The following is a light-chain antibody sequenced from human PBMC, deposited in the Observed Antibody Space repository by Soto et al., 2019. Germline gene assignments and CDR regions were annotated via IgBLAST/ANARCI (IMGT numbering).Light chain of an antibody. Sequence: QSVLTQPPSVAGARGQRVTISCTGSSSNIGAGYDVHWYQQLPGTAPKLLIYGNSNRPSGAPDRFSGSKSGTSASLAITGLRAEDDADYYCQSYDSSLSGVLFGGGTKLTVL. J-gene: IGLJ2*01. CDR1: SSNIGAGYD. CDR3: QSYDSSLSGVL. V-gene: IGLV1-40*01. CDR2: GNS.